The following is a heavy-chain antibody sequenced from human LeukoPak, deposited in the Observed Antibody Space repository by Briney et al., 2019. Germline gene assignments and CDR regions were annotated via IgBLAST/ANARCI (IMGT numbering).Heavy chain of an antibody. CDR2: IWYDGSNK. CDR1: GFTFSSYG. Sequence: GRSLRLSCAASGFTFSSYGMHWVRQAPGKGLEWVAVIWYDGSNKYYADSVKGRFTISRDNSKNTLYLQMNSLRAEDTAVYYCARDQGHYDILTGYVYYGMDVWGQGTTVTVSS. CDR3: ARDQGHYDILTGYVYYGMDV. V-gene: IGHV3-33*01. J-gene: IGHJ6*02. D-gene: IGHD3-9*01.